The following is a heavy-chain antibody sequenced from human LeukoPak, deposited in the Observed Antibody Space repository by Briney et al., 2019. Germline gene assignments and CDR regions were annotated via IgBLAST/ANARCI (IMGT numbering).Heavy chain of an antibody. D-gene: IGHD3-22*01. CDR2: IGSSSSYI. CDR3: ARDPDSQYYFDY. CDR1: GFTFSSYS. Sequence: PGGSLRLSCAASGFTFSSYSMNWVRQAPGKGLEWVSSIGSSSSYIYYADSVKGRFTISRDNAKNSLYLQMNSLRAEDTAVYYCARDPDSQYYFDYWGQGTLVTVSS. J-gene: IGHJ4*02. V-gene: IGHV3-21*01.